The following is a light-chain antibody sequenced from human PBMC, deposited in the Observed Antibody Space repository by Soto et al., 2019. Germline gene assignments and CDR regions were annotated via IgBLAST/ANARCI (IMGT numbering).Light chain of an antibody. Sequence: DIQMTQSPSSLSASVGDRVTITCRASQGISNYLAWYQQKPGKVPKLLIYAASTLQSGVPSRLSGSGSGTDFTLTISSLQPEAVATYYCQKYNGAPWTFGQVTKVEIE. CDR2: AAS. V-gene: IGKV1-27*01. J-gene: IGKJ1*01. CDR3: QKYNGAPWT. CDR1: QGISNY.